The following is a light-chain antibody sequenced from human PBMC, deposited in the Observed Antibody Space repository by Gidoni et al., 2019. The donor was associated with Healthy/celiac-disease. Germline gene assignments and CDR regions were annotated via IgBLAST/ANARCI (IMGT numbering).Light chain of an antibody. V-gene: IGKV3-20*01. CDR2: GAS. Sequence: EIVWTQSPGTLSLSPGERATLSCRASQSVSSSYLAWYQQKHGQAPRLLIYGASSRATGIPDRFSCSGSGTDFTLTISRLEPEDFAVYYCQQYGSSTETFGQGTKLEIK. J-gene: IGKJ2*01. CDR3: QQYGSSTET. CDR1: QSVSSSY.